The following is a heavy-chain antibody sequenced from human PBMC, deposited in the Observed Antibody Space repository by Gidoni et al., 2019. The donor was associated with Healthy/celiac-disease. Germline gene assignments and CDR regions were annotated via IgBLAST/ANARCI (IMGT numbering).Heavy chain of an antibody. Sequence: QVQLQQWVAGLLKPSETLSLTCAVYGGSFSGYYWSWIRQPPGKGLEWIGEINHSGSNNSNPSLKSRVTISGDTSKNQFSLKLSSVTAADTAVYYCARGRTGGWRRSKDYGGQGTLVTVSS. V-gene: IGHV4-34*01. D-gene: IGHD1-26*01. CDR2: INHSGSN. CDR3: ARGRTGGWRRSKDY. CDR1: GGSFSGYY. J-gene: IGHJ4*02.